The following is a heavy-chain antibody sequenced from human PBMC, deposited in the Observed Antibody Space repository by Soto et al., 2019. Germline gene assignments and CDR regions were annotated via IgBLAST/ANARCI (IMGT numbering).Heavy chain of an antibody. Sequence: QVQLVQSGAEVKEPGSSVRVSCKASGGTFDNFIMNWVRQTPGQGLEWMGGIVPMLGTPTYAEKFKGRVTISAAGATGTMDMEATCLTAEDTAIYYCARNGTYSTFPSQHSGMDVWGQWTTVTVSS. J-gene: IGHJ6*02. CDR3: ARNGTYSTFPSQHSGMDV. V-gene: IGHV1-69*01. D-gene: IGHD1-26*01. CDR1: GGTFDNFI. CDR2: IVPMLGTP.